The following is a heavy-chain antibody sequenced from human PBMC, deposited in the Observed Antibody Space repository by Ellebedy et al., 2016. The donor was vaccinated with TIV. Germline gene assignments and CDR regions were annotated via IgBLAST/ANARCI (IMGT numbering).Heavy chain of an antibody. J-gene: IGHJ6*02. CDR2: INQGGSEN. Sequence: GESLKISRAASGFTFSTYWMSWVRQAPGKGLEWVANINQGGSENYYVDSVKGRFTISRENAKNSLYLQMNSLRAEDTAVYYCASEMGTPISKYGMDVWGRGTTVTVSS. V-gene: IGHV3-7*01. CDR3: ASEMGTPISKYGMDV. D-gene: IGHD7-27*01. CDR1: GFTFSTYW.